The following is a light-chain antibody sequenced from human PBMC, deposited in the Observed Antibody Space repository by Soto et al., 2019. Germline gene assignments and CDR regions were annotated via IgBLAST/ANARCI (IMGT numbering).Light chain of an antibody. CDR1: SSNIGARYD. J-gene: IGLJ2*01. Sequence: QAVVTQPPSVSGAPGQRVTISCTGSSSNIGARYDVHWYQQLPGTAPQLLIYGNNNRPSGVPDRFSGSRSGTSASLAITGLQADDEADYYCQAYDSSLRYVVFGGGTKLTVL. V-gene: IGLV1-40*01. CDR2: GNN. CDR3: QAYDSSLRYVV.